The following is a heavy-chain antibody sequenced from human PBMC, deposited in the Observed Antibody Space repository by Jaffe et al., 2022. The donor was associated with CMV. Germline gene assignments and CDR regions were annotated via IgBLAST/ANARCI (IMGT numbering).Heavy chain of an antibody. V-gene: IGHV3-49*04. D-gene: IGHD3-22*01. CDR2: VRRKVYGGTT. J-gene: IGHJ4*02. CDR3: ASDDSSGYYPPSFDF. Sequence: EVQLVESGGGLVQPGRSLRLSCTASGFTFGDYAMTWVRQAPGKGLEWVGFVRRKVYGGTTKYAASVQGRFTISRDDSKNIAYLHMNSLKTEDTAMYYCASDDSSGYYPPSFDFWGQGTLVTVSS. CDR1: GFTFGDYA.